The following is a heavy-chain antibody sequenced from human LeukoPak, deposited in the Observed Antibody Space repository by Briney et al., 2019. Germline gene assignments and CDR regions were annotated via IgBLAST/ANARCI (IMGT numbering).Heavy chain of an antibody. CDR3: ARIPAAIGYSDY. J-gene: IGHJ4*02. CDR2: IYYSGST. CDR1: GGSISSSSYY. V-gene: IGHV4-39*01. Sequence: SETLSLTCTVSGGSISSSSYYWGWIRQPPGKGLEWIGSIYYSGSTYYNPSLKSRVTISVDTSKYQFSLKLSSVTAADTAVYYCARIPAAIGYSDYWGQGTLVTVSS. D-gene: IGHD2-2*02.